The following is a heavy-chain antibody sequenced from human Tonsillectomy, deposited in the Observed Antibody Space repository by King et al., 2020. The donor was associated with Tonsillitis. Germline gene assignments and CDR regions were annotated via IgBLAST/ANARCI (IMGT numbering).Heavy chain of an antibody. Sequence: VQLVESGGGLVQPGGSLTLSCAASGFIFSNYAMSWVRQAPGKGLEWVSDISGSGGGTYYADSVKGRFTISRDNSKNTLYLQMNSLRAEDTALYYCAKDNGAGGSDGFDIWGQGTMVTVSS. CDR3: AKDNGAGGSDGFDI. V-gene: IGHV3-23*04. J-gene: IGHJ3*02. D-gene: IGHD4/OR15-4a*01. CDR2: ISGSGGGT. CDR1: GFIFSNYA.